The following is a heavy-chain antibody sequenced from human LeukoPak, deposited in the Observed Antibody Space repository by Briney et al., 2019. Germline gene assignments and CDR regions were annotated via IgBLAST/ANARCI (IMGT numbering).Heavy chain of an antibody. CDR1: GGTFSGYY. V-gene: IGHV4-34*01. D-gene: IGHD3-3*01. CDR3: ARRYGYYDFWNGYYGSGWFDP. Sequence: SETLSLTCAVYGGTFSGYYWSWIRQPPGKGLEWIGEINHSGSTNYNPSLKSRVTISVDTSKNQFSLKLSSVTAADTAVYYCARRYGYYDFWNGYYGSGWFDPWGQGTLVTVSS. J-gene: IGHJ5*02. CDR2: INHSGST.